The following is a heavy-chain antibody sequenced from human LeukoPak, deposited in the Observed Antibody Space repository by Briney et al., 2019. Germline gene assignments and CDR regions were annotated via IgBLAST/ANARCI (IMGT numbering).Heavy chain of an antibody. D-gene: IGHD2-15*01. CDR1: GGSISSGDYY. CDR3: ARAPAATNWFDP. CDR2: IYYSGST. J-gene: IGHJ5*02. Sequence: SQTLSLXCTVSGGSISSGDYYWSWIRQPPGKGLEWIGYIYYSGSTYYNPYLKSRVTISVDTSKNQFSLKLSSVTAADTAVYYCARAPAATNWFDPWGQGTLVTVSS. V-gene: IGHV4-30-4*08.